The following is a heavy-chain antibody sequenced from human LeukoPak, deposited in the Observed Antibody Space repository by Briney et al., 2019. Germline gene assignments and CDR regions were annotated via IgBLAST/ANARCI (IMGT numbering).Heavy chain of an antibody. CDR2: ISAYNGNT. D-gene: IGHD5-18*01. J-gene: IGHJ4*02. V-gene: IGHV1-18*01. CDR3: ARVSYGYSMYYFDY. Sequence: ASVKVSCKASGYTFTSYGISWERQAPGQGLEWMGWISAYNGNTNYAQKLQGRVTMTTDTSTSTAYMELRSLRSDDTAVYYCARVSYGYSMYYFDYWGQGTLVTVSS. CDR1: GYTFTSYG.